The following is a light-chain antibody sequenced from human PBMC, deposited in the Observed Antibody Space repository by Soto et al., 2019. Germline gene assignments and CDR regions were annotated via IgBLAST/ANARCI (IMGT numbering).Light chain of an antibody. Sequence: QSVLTQPASVSGSPGQSIIVSCTGTNSDVGRYDHVSWLQHSPGKAPKAVIYDVTNRPSGVSNRFSGSKSDNTAALTISGLQAEDEGDYYCCSYAGDGVVFGGGTKVTVL. CDR2: DVT. J-gene: IGLJ2*01. CDR1: NSDVGRYDH. V-gene: IGLV2-23*02. CDR3: CSYAGDGVV.